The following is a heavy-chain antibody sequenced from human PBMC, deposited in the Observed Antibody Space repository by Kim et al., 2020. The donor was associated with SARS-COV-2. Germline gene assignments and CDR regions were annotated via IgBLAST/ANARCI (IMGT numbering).Heavy chain of an antibody. V-gene: IGHV4-34*01. J-gene: IGHJ4*02. CDR3: ARGRPTPGYCSGGSCHGGVLNFDY. Sequence: SETLSLTCAVYGGSFSGYYWSWIRQPPGKGLEWIGEINHSGSTNYNPSLKSRVTISVDTSKNQFSLKLSSVTAADTAVYYCARGRPTPGYCSGGSCHGGVLNFDYWGQGTLVTVSS. CDR1: GGSFSGYY. CDR2: INHSGST. D-gene: IGHD2-15*01.